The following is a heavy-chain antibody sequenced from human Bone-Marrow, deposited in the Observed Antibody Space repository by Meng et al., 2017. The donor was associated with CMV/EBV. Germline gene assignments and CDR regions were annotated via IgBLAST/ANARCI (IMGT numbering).Heavy chain of an antibody. J-gene: IGHJ4*02. CDR1: GYTFTSYG. V-gene: IGHV1-18*01. Sequence: ASVKVSCKASGYTFTSYGISWVRQAPGQGLEWMGWISAYNGNTNYAQKLQGRVTMSTDTSTSTAYMELRSLRSDDTAVYYCARELVGATRAYFDYWGQGTLVTVSS. CDR2: ISAYNGNT. D-gene: IGHD1-26*01. CDR3: ARELVGATRAYFDY.